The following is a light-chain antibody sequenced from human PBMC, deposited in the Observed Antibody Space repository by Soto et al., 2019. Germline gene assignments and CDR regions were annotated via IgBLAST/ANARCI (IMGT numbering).Light chain of an antibody. J-gene: IGKJ2*01. V-gene: IGKV4-1*01. Sequence: DIVMTQSPYSLAVSLGERATINCKSSQSVLYSSNNKNYLAWYQQKPGQPPKLLIYWASTRESGVPDRFSGSGSGTDFTLTISSLQAEDVAVYSCQQYYSTSYTFGQGTKLEIK. CDR1: QSVLYSSNNKNY. CDR2: WAS. CDR3: QQYYSTSYT.